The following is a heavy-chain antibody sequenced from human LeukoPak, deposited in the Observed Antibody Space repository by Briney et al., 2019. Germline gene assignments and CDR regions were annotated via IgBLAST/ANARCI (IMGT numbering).Heavy chain of an antibody. CDR2: IIPIFGTA. Sequence: SVKVSCKASGGTFSSYAISWVRQAPGQGLEWMGGIIPIFGTANYAQKLKGRVTITTDESTTTAYMELSSLRSEDTAVYYCAREGIAVAGRVYWGQGTLVTVSS. J-gene: IGHJ4*02. D-gene: IGHD6-19*01. V-gene: IGHV1-69*05. CDR3: AREGIAVAGRVY. CDR1: GGTFSSYA.